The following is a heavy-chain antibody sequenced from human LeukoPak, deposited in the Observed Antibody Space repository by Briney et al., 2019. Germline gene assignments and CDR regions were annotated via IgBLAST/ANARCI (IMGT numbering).Heavy chain of an antibody. V-gene: IGHV4-31*03. J-gene: IGHJ4*02. Sequence: PSQTLSLTCTDSGGSISSGGYYWSWIRQHPGKGLEWIGYIYYSGSTYYNPSLKSRVTISVDTSKNQFSLKLSSVTAADTAVYYCARESRYCSGGRCPRLDYWGQGTLVTVSS. CDR3: ARESRYCSGGRCPRLDY. CDR2: IYYSGST. CDR1: GGSISSGGYY. D-gene: IGHD2-15*01.